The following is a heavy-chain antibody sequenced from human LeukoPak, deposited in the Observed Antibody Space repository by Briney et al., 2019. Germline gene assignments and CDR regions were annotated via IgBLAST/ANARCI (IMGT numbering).Heavy chain of an antibody. D-gene: IGHD4-23*01. CDR1: GFTVSSNY. CDR3: ARDLTFGGDAFDI. CDR2: IYSGGST. V-gene: IGHV3-66*01. Sequence: GGSLRLSCAASGFTVSSNYMSWVRQAPGKGLEWVSVIYSGGSTYYADSVKGRFTISRDNSKNTLYLQMNSLRAEDTAVYYCARDLTFGGDAFDIWGQGTMVTVSS. J-gene: IGHJ3*02.